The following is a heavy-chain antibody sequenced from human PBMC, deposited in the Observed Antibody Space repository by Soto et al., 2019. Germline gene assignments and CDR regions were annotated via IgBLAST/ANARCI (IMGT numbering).Heavy chain of an antibody. CDR2: IYYSGST. CDR1: GGSISSCY. J-gene: IGHJ4*02. D-gene: IGHD1-26*01. V-gene: IGHV4-59*01. CDR3: VRLIVGAKAGSLYFDY. Sequence: SETLSLTCTVSGGSISSCYWSWIRQPPGKGLEWIGYIYYSGSTNYNPSLKSRVTISVDTSKNQFSLKLSSVTAADTAVYYCVRLIVGAKAGSLYFDYWGQGTLVTVSS.